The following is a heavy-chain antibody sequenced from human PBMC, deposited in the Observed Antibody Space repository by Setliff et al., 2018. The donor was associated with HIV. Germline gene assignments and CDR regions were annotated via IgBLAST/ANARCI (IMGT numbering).Heavy chain of an antibody. J-gene: IGHJ4*01. CDR2: IYYSGSI. V-gene: IGHV4-31*03. CDR3: ARDRSDYYNPPGYFDH. CDR1: GGSISSGTYY. Sequence: PSETLSLTCTVSGGSISSGTYYWSWIRQHPGKGLEWIGYIYYSGSIYYNPSLKSRVTISVDTSRNQFSLKLSSVTAADTAVYYCARDRSDYYNPPGYFDHWGHGTPVTVSS. D-gene: IGHD3-3*01.